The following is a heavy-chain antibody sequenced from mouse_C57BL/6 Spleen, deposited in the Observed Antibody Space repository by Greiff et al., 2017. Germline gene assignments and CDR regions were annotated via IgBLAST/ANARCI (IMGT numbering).Heavy chain of an antibody. J-gene: IGHJ3*01. Sequence: QVQLQQPGAELVMPGASVKLSCKASGYTFTSYWMHWVKQRPGQGLEWIGEIDPSDSYTNYNQKFKGKSTLTVAKSASTAYMQLSSLTSEDSAVYYCARSLTGTRFAYWCQGTLVTVSA. CDR1: GYTFTSYW. CDR3: ARSLTGTRFAY. CDR2: IDPSDSYT. D-gene: IGHD4-1*01. V-gene: IGHV1-69*01.